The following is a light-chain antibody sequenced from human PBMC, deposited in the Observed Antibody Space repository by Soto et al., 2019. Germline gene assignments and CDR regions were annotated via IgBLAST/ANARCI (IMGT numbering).Light chain of an antibody. Sequence: QSALTQPASVSGSPGQSITFSCTGTSNDIGGYNYVSWFQHYPDKAPKLIIYEVYDRPSGVSNRFSGSKSGNTASLTISGLQPEDEADYYCSSYTTNHTRVFGGGTKLTVL. CDR2: EVY. J-gene: IGLJ3*02. V-gene: IGLV2-14*01. CDR3: SSYTTNHTRV. CDR1: SNDIGGYNY.